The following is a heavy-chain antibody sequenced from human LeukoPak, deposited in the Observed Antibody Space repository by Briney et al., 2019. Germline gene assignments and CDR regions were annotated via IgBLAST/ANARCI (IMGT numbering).Heavy chain of an antibody. V-gene: IGHV3-23*01. CDR1: GFTFSSYV. CDR3: ARVYSSGWYYLDY. CDR2: ISGGGGST. J-gene: IGHJ4*02. Sequence: PGGSLRLSCAASGFTFSSYVMNWVRQAPGKGLEWVSVISGGGGSTYYADSVKGRFTISRDNSKNTLFLQMNSLRAEDTAVYYCARVYSSGWYYLDYWGQGALVTVSS. D-gene: IGHD6-19*01.